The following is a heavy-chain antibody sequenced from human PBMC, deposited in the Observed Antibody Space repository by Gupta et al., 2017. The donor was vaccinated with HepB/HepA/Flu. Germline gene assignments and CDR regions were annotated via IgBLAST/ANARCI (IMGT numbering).Heavy chain of an antibody. V-gene: IGHV4-4*07. CDR3: ARDVGYCSSTSCRLSSEEIDAFDI. CDR1: GGSISSYY. Sequence: QVQLQESGPGLVKPSETLSLTCTVSGGSISSYYWTWIRQPAGKGLEWIGRIYTSGSTNYNPSLKSRVTMSVDTSKNQFSLKLSSVTAADTAVYYCARDVGYCSSTSCRLSSEEIDAFDIWGQGTMVTVSS. J-gene: IGHJ3*02. CDR2: IYTSGST. D-gene: IGHD2-2*01.